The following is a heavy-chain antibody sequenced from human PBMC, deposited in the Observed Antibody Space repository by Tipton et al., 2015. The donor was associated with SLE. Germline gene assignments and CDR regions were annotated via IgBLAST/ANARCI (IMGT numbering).Heavy chain of an antibody. CDR1: GFTFSSYI. J-gene: IGHJ6*02. D-gene: IGHD6-19*01. V-gene: IGHV3-64D*08. CDR2: IGSSGGST. Sequence: SLRLSCSTSGFTFSSYIMHWVRQAPGKGLEYVSGIGSSGGSTYHADSVKGRITISRDNSKNTLYLQMSSLRVEDTAVYYCVKDGNGGSGWYGGYYGMDVWGQGATVTVSS. CDR3: VKDGNGGSGWYGGYYGMDV.